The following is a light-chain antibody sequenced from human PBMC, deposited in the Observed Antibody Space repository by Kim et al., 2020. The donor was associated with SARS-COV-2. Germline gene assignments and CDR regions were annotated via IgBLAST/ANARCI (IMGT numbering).Light chain of an antibody. CDR1: KLGDKY. Sequence: SYELTQPPSVSVSPGQTASITCSGDKLGDKYACWYQQKPCQSPVLVIYQDSKRPSGIPERFSGSNSGNTATLTISGTQAMDEADYYCQAWDSSTEVFGT. V-gene: IGLV3-1*01. J-gene: IGLJ1*01. CDR2: QDS. CDR3: QAWDSSTEV.